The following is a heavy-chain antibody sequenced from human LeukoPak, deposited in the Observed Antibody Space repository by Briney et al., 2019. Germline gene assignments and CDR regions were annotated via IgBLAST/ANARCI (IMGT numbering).Heavy chain of an antibody. Sequence: ASVKVSCKASGYTFTGYYMHWVRQAPGQGLEWMGWINPNSGGTNYAQKFQGRVTMTRDTSISTAYMELSRLRSDDTAVYYCARETPGPLESPAGGDYWGQGTLVTVSS. J-gene: IGHJ4*02. V-gene: IGHV1-2*02. CDR2: INPNSGGT. CDR1: GYTFTGYY. D-gene: IGHD2-15*01. CDR3: ARETPGPLESPAGGDY.